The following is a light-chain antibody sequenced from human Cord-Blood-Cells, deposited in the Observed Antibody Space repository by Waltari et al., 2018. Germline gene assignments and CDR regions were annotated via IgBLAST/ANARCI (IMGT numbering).Light chain of an antibody. CDR2: DVS. V-gene: IGLV2-11*01. CDR3: CSYAGSYSYV. Sequence: QSAVTQPRSVSGSPAQSVPISSTGTSSDVGGYTYVFWYQQHPGKAPKLMIYDVSKRPSGVPDRFSGSKSGNTASLTISGLQAEDEADYYCCSYAGSYSYVFGTGTKVTVL. CDR1: SSDVGGYTY. J-gene: IGLJ1*01.